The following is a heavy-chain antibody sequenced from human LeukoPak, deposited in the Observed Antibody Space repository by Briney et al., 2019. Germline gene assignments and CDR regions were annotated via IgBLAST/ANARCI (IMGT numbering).Heavy chain of an antibody. CDR1: GGSFSGYY. CDR3: ARGSSADSSSWYGNWFDP. V-gene: IGHV4-34*01. D-gene: IGHD6-13*01. J-gene: IGHJ5*02. Sequence: SETLSLTCAVYGGSFSGYYWSWIRQPPGKGLEWIGEINHSGSTNYNPSLKSRVTISVDTSKSQFSLKLSSVTAADTAVYYCARGSSADSSSWYGNWFDPWGQGTLVTVSS. CDR2: INHSGST.